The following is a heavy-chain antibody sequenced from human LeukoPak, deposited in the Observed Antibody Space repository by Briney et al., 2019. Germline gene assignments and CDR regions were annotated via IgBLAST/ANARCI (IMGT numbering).Heavy chain of an antibody. CDR1: GGSISSSSYY. Sequence: SETLSLTCTVSGGSISSSSYYWGWIRQPPGKGLEWIGSIYYSGSTYYNPSLKSRVTISVDTSKNQFSLKLSSVTAADTAVYYCAREHTAGTYYDFWSGYPGPYYFDYWGQGTLVTVSS. CDR3: AREHTAGTYYDFWSGYPGPYYFDY. J-gene: IGHJ4*02. D-gene: IGHD3-3*01. V-gene: IGHV4-39*07. CDR2: IYYSGST.